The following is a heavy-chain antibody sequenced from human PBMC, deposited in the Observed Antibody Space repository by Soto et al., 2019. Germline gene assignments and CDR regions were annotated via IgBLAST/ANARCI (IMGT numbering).Heavy chain of an antibody. J-gene: IGHJ4*02. V-gene: IGHV3-7*03. CDR2: IKEDGSEK. Sequence: EVQLVESGGGLGQPGGSLRLSCAASEFTFSNFWMSWVRQAPGKGLEWVANIKEDGSEKYYVDSVKGRFTISRDSAKKSLYLQMDSLRAEDTAVYYCARLRKGGYCDYWGQGALVTVST. D-gene: IGHD1-26*01. CDR3: ARLRKGGYCDY. CDR1: EFTFSNFW.